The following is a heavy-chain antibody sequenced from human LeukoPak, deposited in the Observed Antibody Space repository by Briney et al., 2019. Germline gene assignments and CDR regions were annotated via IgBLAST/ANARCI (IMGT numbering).Heavy chain of an antibody. CDR2: INPNSGGT. Sequence: ASVKVSCKASGYTFTGYYMHWVRQAPGQGLEWMGWINPNSGGTNYAQKFQGRVTMTRDTSISTAYMELSRLRSDDTAVYYCARVVVGASDAFDIWGQGTMVTVSS. CDR3: ARVVVGASDAFDI. V-gene: IGHV1-2*02. D-gene: IGHD1-26*01. J-gene: IGHJ3*02. CDR1: GYTFTGYY.